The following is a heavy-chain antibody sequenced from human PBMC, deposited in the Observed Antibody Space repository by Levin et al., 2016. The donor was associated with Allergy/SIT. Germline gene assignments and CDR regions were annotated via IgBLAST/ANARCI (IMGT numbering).Heavy chain of an antibody. CDR3: ARPGRESRDGYNFVDY. J-gene: IGHJ4*02. Sequence: KVSCKGSGYSFTSYWIGWVRQMPGKGLEWMGIIYPGDSDTRYSPSFQGQVTISADKSISTAYLQWSSLKASDTAMYYCARPGRESRDGYNFVDYWGQGTLVTVSS. CDR2: IYPGDSDT. CDR1: GYSFTSYW. D-gene: IGHD5-24*01. V-gene: IGHV5-51*01.